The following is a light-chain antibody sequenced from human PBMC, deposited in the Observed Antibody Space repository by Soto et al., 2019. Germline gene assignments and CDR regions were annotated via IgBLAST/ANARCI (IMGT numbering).Light chain of an antibody. CDR2: ENN. CDR1: SSSIGNNC. V-gene: IGLV1-51*02. J-gene: IGLJ2*01. CDR3: GTWDSSLSAVV. Sequence: QSVLTQPPSVSAAPGQKVTISCSGSSSSIGNNCVSWYQQLPGTAPKLLIYENNKRPSGIPDRFSGSKSGTSATLGITGLQTGDEADYYCGTWDSSLSAVVFGGGTKLTVL.